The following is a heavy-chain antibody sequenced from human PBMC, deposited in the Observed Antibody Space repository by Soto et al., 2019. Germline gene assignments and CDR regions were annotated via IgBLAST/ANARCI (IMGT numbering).Heavy chain of an antibody. Sequence: QVLQQESGPGLVKPSQTLSLTCTVSGDSFSSGGYYWSWIRQHPGKGLEGIGYVFYSGTTYYSPSLKSRVSISVDTSKNQFSLSLSSVTAADTAVYYCARTTTYYDYIWGSYRPKDFDFWGQGTLVTVSS. CDR1: GDSFSSGGYY. CDR2: VFYSGTT. J-gene: IGHJ4*02. D-gene: IGHD3-16*02. CDR3: ARTTTYYDYIWGSYRPKDFDF. V-gene: IGHV4-31*03.